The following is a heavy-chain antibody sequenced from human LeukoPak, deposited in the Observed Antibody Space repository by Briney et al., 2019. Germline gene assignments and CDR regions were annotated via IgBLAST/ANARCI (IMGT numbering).Heavy chain of an antibody. V-gene: IGHV1-69*13. CDR3: ASPFGSGGYFDY. CDR1: GGTFSSYA. Sequence: SVKVSCKASGGTFSSYAISWVRQAPGQGLEWMGGIIPIFGTANYAQKFQGRVTITADESTSTAYMELSSLRSEDTAVYYCASPFGSGGYFDYWGQGTRVTVSS. CDR2: IIPIFGTA. J-gene: IGHJ4*02. D-gene: IGHD3-16*01.